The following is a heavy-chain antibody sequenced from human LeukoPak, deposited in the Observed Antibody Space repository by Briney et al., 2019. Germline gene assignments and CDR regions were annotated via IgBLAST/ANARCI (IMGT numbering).Heavy chain of an antibody. CDR1: GYSFTNYW. V-gene: IGHV5-51*01. CDR3: ARSSVNWFDP. Sequence: GESLKISCKGSGYSFTNYWIGWVRQMPGKGLEWMGIIFPGDSHTRYSPSFQGQVTMSADESISTAYLQWSSLRASDTAMYYCARSSVNWFDPWGQGTLVTASS. CDR2: IFPGDSHT. D-gene: IGHD3-3*01. J-gene: IGHJ5*02.